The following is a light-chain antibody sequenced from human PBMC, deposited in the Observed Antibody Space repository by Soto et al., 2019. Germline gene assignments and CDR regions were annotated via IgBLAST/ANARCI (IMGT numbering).Light chain of an antibody. Sequence: DIQMTQPPSTLSASVGDRVTITRRASQSISIWLAWYQQKPGKAPKLLIYKASTLESGVPSNFSGSGSGTEFTLTISSLQPEDFATYYCQQYNAYPWTFGQGTKVDI. J-gene: IGKJ1*01. CDR2: KAS. V-gene: IGKV1-5*03. CDR3: QQYNAYPWT. CDR1: QSISIW.